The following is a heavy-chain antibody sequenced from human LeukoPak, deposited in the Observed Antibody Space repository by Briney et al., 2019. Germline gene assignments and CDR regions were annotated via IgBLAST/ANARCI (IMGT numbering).Heavy chain of an antibody. J-gene: IGHJ3*02. CDR2: IWYDGSNK. CDR3: ARRFVWLQSVDAFDI. V-gene: IGHV3-33*01. D-gene: IGHD5-18*01. CDR1: GFTFSSYG. Sequence: GRSLRLSCAASGFTFSSYGMHWARQAPGKGLEWVAVIWYDGSNKYYADSVKGRFTISRDNSKNTLYLQMNSLRAEDTAVYYCARRFVWLQSVDAFDIWGQGTMVTVSS.